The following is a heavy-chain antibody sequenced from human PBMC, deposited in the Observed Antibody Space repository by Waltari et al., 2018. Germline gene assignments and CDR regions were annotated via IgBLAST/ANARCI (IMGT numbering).Heavy chain of an antibody. V-gene: IGHV4-4*02. Sequence: QVQLQESGPGLVKPSGTLSLTCAVSGDSMSSNSWWSWVRQSPWKGLDGIGQIHRSGTTHYSPSLGSRVTISIDTSNKQFPLKVTSAAAADTAVYYCARDRGRGLYLDSWGQGTLVTVSP. CDR2: IHRSGTT. CDR3: ARDRGRGLYLDS. D-gene: IGHD2-15*01. CDR1: GDSMSSNSW. J-gene: IGHJ4*02.